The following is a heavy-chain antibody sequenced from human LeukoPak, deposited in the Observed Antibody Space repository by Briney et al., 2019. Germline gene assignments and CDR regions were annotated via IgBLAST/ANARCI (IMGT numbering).Heavy chain of an antibody. J-gene: IGHJ4*02. CDR2: ISGSGGST. CDR3: AITQSPIVVVPRFDY. D-gene: IGHD3-22*01. CDR1: GFTFSSYA. V-gene: IGHV3-23*01. Sequence: GGSLRLSCAASGFTFSSYAMSWVRQAAGKGLEWVSAISGSGGSTYYADSVRGRFTISRDNSKNTLYLQMNSLRAEDTAVYYCAITQSPIVVVPRFDYWGQGTLVTVSS.